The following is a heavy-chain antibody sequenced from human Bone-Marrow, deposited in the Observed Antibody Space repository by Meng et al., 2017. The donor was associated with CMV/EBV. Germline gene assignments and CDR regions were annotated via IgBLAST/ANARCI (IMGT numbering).Heavy chain of an antibody. Sequence: SLKISCAASGFTFDDYAMHWVRQAPGKGLEWVSGISWNSGSIGYADSVKGRFTISRDNAKNTLYLQMNSLRAEDTAVYYCARVGDFWSGYDAFDIWGQGTMVTVSS. CDR2: ISWNSGSI. CDR1: GFTFDDYA. V-gene: IGHV3-9*01. D-gene: IGHD3-3*01. CDR3: ARVGDFWSGYDAFDI. J-gene: IGHJ3*02.